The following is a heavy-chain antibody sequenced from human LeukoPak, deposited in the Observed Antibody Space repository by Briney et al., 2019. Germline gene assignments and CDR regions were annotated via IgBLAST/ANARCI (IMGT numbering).Heavy chain of an antibody. D-gene: IGHD3-22*01. CDR3: ARDLESDDYYDSSGYSDY. CDR1: GFTLSSYW. V-gene: IGHV3-7*01. Sequence: GGSLRLSCAASGFTLSSYWMSWVRQAPGKGLEWVANIKQDGSEKYYVDSVKGRFTISRDNAKNSLYLQMNSLRAEDTAVYYCARDLESDDYYDSSGYSDYWGQGTLVTVSS. J-gene: IGHJ4*02. CDR2: IKQDGSEK.